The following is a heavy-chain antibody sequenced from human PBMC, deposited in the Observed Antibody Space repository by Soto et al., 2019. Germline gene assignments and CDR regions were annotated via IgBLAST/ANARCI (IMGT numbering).Heavy chain of an antibody. CDR1: GGSVSSGSHY. J-gene: IGHJ3*02. D-gene: IGHD3-22*01. CDR3: VSDFHFRRANPDIRGYDSLDI. V-gene: IGHV4-61*01. Sequence: QVQLQESGPGLVKPSETLSLTCTVSGGSVSSGSHYWSWIRQPPGKGLECLGYIYYTGTTNYNPSLKRRFPRSMDASKNQLSLKLSSVTTADTAVYYCVSDFHFRRANPDIRGYDSLDIWGQGTMVTVSS. CDR2: IYYTGTT.